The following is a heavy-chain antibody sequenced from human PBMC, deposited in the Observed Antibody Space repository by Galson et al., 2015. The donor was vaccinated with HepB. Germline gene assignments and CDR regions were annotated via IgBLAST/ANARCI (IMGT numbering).Heavy chain of an antibody. CDR1: GYTFTSYG. J-gene: IGHJ6*02. Sequence: SVKVSCKASGYTFTSYGISWVRQAPGQGLEWMGWISAYNGNTNYAQKLQGRVTMTTDTSTSTAYMELRSLRSDDTAVYYCARDRSQPLRFLEWLPSYYYYGMDVWGQGTTVTVSS. D-gene: IGHD3-3*01. CDR2: ISAYNGNT. V-gene: IGHV1-18*04. CDR3: ARDRSQPLRFLEWLPSYYYYGMDV.